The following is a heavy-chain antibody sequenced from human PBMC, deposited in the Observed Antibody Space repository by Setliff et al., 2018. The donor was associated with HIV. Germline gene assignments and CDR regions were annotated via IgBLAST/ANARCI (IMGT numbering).Heavy chain of an antibody. Sequence: PSETLSLTCTVSGGSISSYYWSWIRQPPGKGLEWIGEINHSGSTNYNPSLKSRVTISVDTSKNQFSLKLSSVTAADTSTYYCARAKGRFGSRSYPYNFFDPWGQGTLVTVSS. J-gene: IGHJ5*02. CDR1: GGSISSYY. V-gene: IGHV4-34*01. CDR3: ARAKGRFGSRSYPYNFFDP. CDR2: INHSGST. D-gene: IGHD3-10*01.